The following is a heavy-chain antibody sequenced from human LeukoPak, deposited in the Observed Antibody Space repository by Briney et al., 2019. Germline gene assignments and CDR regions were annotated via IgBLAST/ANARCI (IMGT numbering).Heavy chain of an antibody. V-gene: IGHV3-48*01. CDR1: GFTFSSYS. J-gene: IGHJ4*02. Sequence: GGSLRLSCAASGFTFSSYSMNWVRQAPGKGLEWVSYISSSSSTIYYADSVKGRFTISRDNAKNSLYLQMNSLRAEDTAVYYCAKDKIYSSRPGGFDYWGQGTLVTVSS. D-gene: IGHD6-13*01. CDR2: ISSSSSTI. CDR3: AKDKIYSSRPGGFDY.